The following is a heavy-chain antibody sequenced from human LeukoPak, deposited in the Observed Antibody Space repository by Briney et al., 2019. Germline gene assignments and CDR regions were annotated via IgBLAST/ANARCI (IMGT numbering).Heavy chain of an antibody. D-gene: IGHD3-10*01. V-gene: IGHV4-59*08. CDR2: IYYSGST. CDR3: ARYLGYFDY. CDR1: GGSISSYY. J-gene: IGHJ4*02. Sequence: SETLSLTCTVSGGSISSYYWSWFGKPPGKGLEWIGYIYYSGSTNYNPSLKSRVTISVDTSKNQFSLKLSSVTAADTAVYYCARYLGYFDYWGQGTLVTVSS.